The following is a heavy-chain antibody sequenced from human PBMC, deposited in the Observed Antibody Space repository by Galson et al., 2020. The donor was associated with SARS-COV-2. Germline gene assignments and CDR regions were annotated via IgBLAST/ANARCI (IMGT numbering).Heavy chain of an antibody. CDR3: AREAAVDSGSKLLWFGELFFDY. Sequence: GGSLRLSCAASGFTFSSYAMHWVRQAPGKGLEWVAVISYDGSNKYYADSVKGRFTISRDNSKNTLYLQMNSLRAEDTAVYYCAREAAVDSGSKLLWFGELFFDYWGHGTLVTVSA. CDR2: ISYDGSNK. J-gene: IGHJ4*01. D-gene: IGHD3-10*01. V-gene: IGHV3-30*04. CDR1: GFTFSSYA.